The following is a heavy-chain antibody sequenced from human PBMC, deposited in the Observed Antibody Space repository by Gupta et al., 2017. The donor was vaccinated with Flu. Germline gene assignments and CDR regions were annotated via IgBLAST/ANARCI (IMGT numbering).Heavy chain of an antibody. CDR1: GFTFSDHY. D-gene: IGHD1-20*01. CDR2: SRGKSDSYST. V-gene: IGHV3-72*01. J-gene: IGHJ4*02. CDR3: AKLITVTSSLDS. Sequence: EVQLVESGGGVVHPGGPLRLCCTVSGFTFSDHYMDWVRQAPGKGLEWVGRSRGKSDSYSTEYATSVKGRFTISRDVSKNSLFLHMNSLKTEDAAIYYCAKLITVTSSLDSWGQGTLVTVSS.